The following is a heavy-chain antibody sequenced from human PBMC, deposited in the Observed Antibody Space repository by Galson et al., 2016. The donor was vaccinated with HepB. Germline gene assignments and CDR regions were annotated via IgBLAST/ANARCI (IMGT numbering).Heavy chain of an antibody. V-gene: IGHV6-1*01. CDR3: AISYYDSSGYRY. J-gene: IGHJ4*02. CDR2: TYYRSKWSD. D-gene: IGHD3-22*01. Sequence: WVRQAPGQGLEWLGRTYYRSKWSDEYAVAMKGRITINPDTSKNQFSLHLNFVTPEDTSVYYCAISYYDSSGYRYWGQGTQVTVSS.